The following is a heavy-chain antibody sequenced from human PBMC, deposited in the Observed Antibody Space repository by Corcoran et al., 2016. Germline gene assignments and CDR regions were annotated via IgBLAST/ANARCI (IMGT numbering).Heavy chain of an antibody. CDR1: GGSISSSSYY. V-gene: IGHV4-39*07. CDR2: SYYSGST. CDR3: ARGLVWPWRIQLWLPLDY. D-gene: IGHD5-18*01. J-gene: IGHJ4*02. Sequence: QLQLQESGPGLVKPSETLSLTCTVSGGSISSSSYYWGWIRQPPGKWLEWIGSSYYSGSTYYNPSLKRRVTILVDTSKNQFYLKLSSVTAADTAVYYCARGLVWPWRIQLWLPLDYWGQGTLVTVSS.